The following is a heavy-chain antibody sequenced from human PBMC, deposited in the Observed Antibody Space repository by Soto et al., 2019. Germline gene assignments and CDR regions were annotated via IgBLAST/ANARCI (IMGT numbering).Heavy chain of an antibody. D-gene: IGHD2-8*02. CDR1: GFSFSSYT. J-gene: IGHJ4*01. V-gene: IGHV3-23*01. CDR2: ISGSGGSP. CDR3: AKARCTGDTCFVPDY. Sequence: PGGSLRLSCAASGFSFSSYTMAWVRQAPGKGLEWVSSISGSGGSPSYADSVQGRFIISRDNPRNTVSVQMNRLRAEDTATYYCAKARCTGDTCFVPDYWGHGRLVTVSS.